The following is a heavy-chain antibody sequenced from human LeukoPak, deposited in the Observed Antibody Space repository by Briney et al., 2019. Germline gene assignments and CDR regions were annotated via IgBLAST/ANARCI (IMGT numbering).Heavy chain of an antibody. D-gene: IGHD2-15*01. Sequence: PSETLSLTCSVSGGAITRGGYYWSWIRQHPGKGLEWVGYCHHSGSTFYNPSLKSRVTISVDTSKNQFSLTLTSVTAADTAVYYCATDSGYCTGGSCYLDNWGQGILVTVSS. CDR3: ATDSGYCTGGSCYLDN. J-gene: IGHJ4*02. V-gene: IGHV4-31*03. CDR1: GGAITRGGYY. CDR2: CHHSGST.